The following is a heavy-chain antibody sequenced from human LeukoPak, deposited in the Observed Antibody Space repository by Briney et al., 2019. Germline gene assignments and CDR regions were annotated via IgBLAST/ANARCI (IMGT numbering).Heavy chain of an antibody. D-gene: IGHD4-17*01. CDR3: AREPTVTTFGY. V-gene: IGHV3-21*01. CDR1: GFTFSIDN. J-gene: IGHJ4*02. Sequence: PGGSLRLSCAASGFTFSIDNMNWVRQAPGKGLEWVSSITSSSSYIYYADSVKGRFTISRDNAKNSLYLQMSSLRAEDTAVYYCAREPTVTTFGYWGQGTLVTVSS. CDR2: ITSSSSYI.